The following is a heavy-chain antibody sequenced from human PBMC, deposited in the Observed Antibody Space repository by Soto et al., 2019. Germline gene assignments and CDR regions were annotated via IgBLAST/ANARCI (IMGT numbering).Heavy chain of an antibody. CDR1: GFTFSSYW. Sequence: EVQLVESGGGVVQPGGSLRLSCAASGFTFSSYWMHWVRQAPGKGLVWVSRINSDGSSTSYADSVKGRFTISRDNAKNTLYLQINSLRAEDTAVYYCVRTSLVVAAATREDYWGQGTLVTVSS. J-gene: IGHJ4*02. CDR2: INSDGSST. D-gene: IGHD2-15*01. V-gene: IGHV3-74*01. CDR3: VRTSLVVAAATREDY.